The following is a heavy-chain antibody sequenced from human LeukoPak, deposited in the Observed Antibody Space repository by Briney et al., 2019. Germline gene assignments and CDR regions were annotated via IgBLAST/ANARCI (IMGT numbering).Heavy chain of an antibody. V-gene: IGHV1-69*13. Sequence: ASVKVSCKAAGGTFSSYAISWVRQAPRQGLEWMGGIIPIFGTANYAQKFQGRVTITADESTSTAYMELSSLGSEDTAVYYCATRPVYYYDSSGYYLFDYWGQGTLVTVSS. CDR3: ATRPVYYYDSSGYYLFDY. J-gene: IGHJ4*02. CDR1: GGTFSSYA. D-gene: IGHD3-22*01. CDR2: IIPIFGTA.